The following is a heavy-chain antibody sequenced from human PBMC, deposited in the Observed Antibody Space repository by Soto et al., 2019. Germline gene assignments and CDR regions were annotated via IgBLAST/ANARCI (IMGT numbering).Heavy chain of an antibody. J-gene: IGHJ3*02. CDR3: AHPRGYGVFDAYDI. CDR1: GFTFSTYA. CDR2: ISDSGDTT. D-gene: IGHD4-17*01. V-gene: IGHV3-23*01. Sequence: VQLLESGGDLVHPGGSLRLSCAASGFTFSTYAMSWVRQAPGKGLEWVSAISDSGDTTYHADSVKGRFTISRDNSINTLYLQMNSLRTEDTALYYCAHPRGYGVFDAYDIWGQGTMVTVSS.